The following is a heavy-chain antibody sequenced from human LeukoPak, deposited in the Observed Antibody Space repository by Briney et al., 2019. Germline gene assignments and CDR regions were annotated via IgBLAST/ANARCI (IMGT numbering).Heavy chain of an antibody. CDR2: IYYNGNT. V-gene: IGHV4-39*01. CDR3: ARTVGTHRFDY. Sequence: SETLSLTCTVSGGSISSSDYYWGWIRQPPGERLEWIGTIYYNGNTYYHPSLQSRVIISVDTSKNQFSLKLPSVTAPDTAVYYCARTVGTHRFDYWGQGILVTVSS. D-gene: IGHD4-23*01. J-gene: IGHJ4*02. CDR1: GGSISSSDYY.